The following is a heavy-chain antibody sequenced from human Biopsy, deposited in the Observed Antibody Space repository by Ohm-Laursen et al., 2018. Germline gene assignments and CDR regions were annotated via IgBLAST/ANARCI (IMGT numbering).Heavy chain of an antibody. V-gene: IGHV3-11*01. Sequence: SLRLSCAASGFTFSDYYMSWIRQAPGRGLEWVSHISGIGDTTYYADSVKGRFTISRDNSKNSLYLQMNSLRAEDTAVHYCARDLTWGSYFDSWGQGSLVTVSS. CDR2: ISGIGDTT. J-gene: IGHJ4*02. CDR1: GFTFSDYY. D-gene: IGHD3-16*01. CDR3: ARDLTWGSYFDS.